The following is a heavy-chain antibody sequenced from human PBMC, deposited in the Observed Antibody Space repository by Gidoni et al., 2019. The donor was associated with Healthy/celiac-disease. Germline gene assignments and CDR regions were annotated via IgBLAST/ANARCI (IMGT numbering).Heavy chain of an antibody. CDR1: GFTFSSYG. CDR2: IWYDGSNK. Sequence: QVQLVESGGGVVQPGRSLRLSCASSGFTFSSYGMHWVRQAPGTGLEGVAVIWYDGSNKYYADSVKGRFTISRDNSKNTLYLQMNSLRAEDTAVYYCARESVAGTWYFDLWGRGTLVTVSS. J-gene: IGHJ2*01. CDR3: ARESVAGTWYFDL. V-gene: IGHV3-33*01. D-gene: IGHD6-19*01.